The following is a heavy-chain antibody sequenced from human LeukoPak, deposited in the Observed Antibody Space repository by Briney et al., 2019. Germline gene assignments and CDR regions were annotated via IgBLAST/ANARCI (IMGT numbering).Heavy chain of an antibody. Sequence: SETLSLTCAVSDDSFSSHYWTWIRQPPGKGLEWIGYISYIGSTNYNPSLKSRVTISIDTSKNQFSLKLSSVTAADTAVYCCARDLVTVTKGFDIWGQGTMVSVSS. CDR1: DDSFSSHY. J-gene: IGHJ3*02. V-gene: IGHV4-59*11. D-gene: IGHD4-17*01. CDR2: ISYIGST. CDR3: ARDLVTVTKGFDI.